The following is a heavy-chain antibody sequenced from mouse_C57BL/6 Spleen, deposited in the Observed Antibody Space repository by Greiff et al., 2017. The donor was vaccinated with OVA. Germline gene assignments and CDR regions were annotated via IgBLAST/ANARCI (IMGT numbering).Heavy chain of an antibody. Sequence: VQLQQPGAELVMPGASVKLSCKASGYPFTSYWMHWVKQRPGQGLEWIGEIDPSDSYTNYNQKFKGKSTLTVDKSSSTAYMQLSSLTSEDSAVYYCARRIYYDYGAWFAYWGQGTLVTVSA. CDR1: GYPFTSYW. D-gene: IGHD2-4*01. CDR2: IDPSDSYT. V-gene: IGHV1-69*01. CDR3: ARRIYYDYGAWFAY. J-gene: IGHJ3*01.